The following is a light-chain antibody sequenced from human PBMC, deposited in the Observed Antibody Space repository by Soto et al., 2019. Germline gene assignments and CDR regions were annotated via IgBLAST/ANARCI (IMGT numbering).Light chain of an antibody. CDR2: GAS. CDR3: QQYDYWPPIT. Sequence: EIVMTQSPATLSVSPGERATLSCRASQSVSSNLAWYQQKPGQAPRLLIFGASTRATGIPARFSGSGSGTEFTLTISSLQSEDFAVYYCQQYDYWPPITFDQGTKVEI. CDR1: QSVSSN. V-gene: IGKV3-15*01. J-gene: IGKJ1*01.